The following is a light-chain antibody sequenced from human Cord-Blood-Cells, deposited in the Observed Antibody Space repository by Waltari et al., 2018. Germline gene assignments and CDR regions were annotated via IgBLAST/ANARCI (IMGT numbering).Light chain of an antibody. V-gene: IGKV1D-12*01. J-gene: IGKJ5*01. Sequence: DIQMTQSPSSVSASVGDRVTITCRASPGMSSWLAWYQQKPGRAPKLLIYAASSLQSGVPSRFSGSGSGTDFTLTISSLQPEDFATYYCQQANSFPITFGQGTRLEIK. CDR1: PGMSSW. CDR2: AAS. CDR3: QQANSFPIT.